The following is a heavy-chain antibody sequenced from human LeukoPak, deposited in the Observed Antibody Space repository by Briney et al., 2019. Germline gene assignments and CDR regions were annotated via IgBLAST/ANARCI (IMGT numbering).Heavy chain of an antibody. Sequence: ASVKVSCKVSGYTLTELSMHWVRQAPGKGLEWMGGFDPEDGETIYAQKFQGRVTMTEDTSTDTAYMELSSLRSEDTAVYYCATVGPKARWFGGLFVDYWGQGTLVTVSS. D-gene: IGHD3-10*01. CDR1: GYTLTELS. CDR3: ATVGPKARWFGGLFVDY. J-gene: IGHJ4*02. V-gene: IGHV1-24*01. CDR2: FDPEDGET.